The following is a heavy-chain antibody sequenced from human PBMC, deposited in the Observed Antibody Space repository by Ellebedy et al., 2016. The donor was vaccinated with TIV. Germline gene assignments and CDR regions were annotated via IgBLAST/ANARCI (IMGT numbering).Heavy chain of an antibody. D-gene: IGHD6-19*01. CDR1: GFTFSSYA. Sequence: GESLKISCAASGFTFSSYAMSWVRQAPGKGLEWVSAISGSGGSTYYADSVKGRFTISRDNSKNTLYLQMNSPRAEDTAVYYCAKDQEPAVAGTFDYWGQGTLVTVSS. CDR2: ISGSGGST. J-gene: IGHJ4*02. CDR3: AKDQEPAVAGTFDY. V-gene: IGHV3-23*01.